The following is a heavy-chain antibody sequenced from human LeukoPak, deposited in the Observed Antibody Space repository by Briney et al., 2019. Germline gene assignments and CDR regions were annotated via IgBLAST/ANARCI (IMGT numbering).Heavy chain of an antibody. CDR3: AREAQVGGALQS. Sequence: SGGSLRLSCAASGFTFSGYWMHWVRQAPGKGLVWVSRINSDGSRTTYADSVQGRFTISRETAKNALFLQMNSQRAEDTAVYYCAREAQVGGALQSWGQGPLVTASS. V-gene: IGHV3-74*03. J-gene: IGHJ5*02. CDR2: INSDGSRT. D-gene: IGHD1-26*01. CDR1: GFTFSGYW.